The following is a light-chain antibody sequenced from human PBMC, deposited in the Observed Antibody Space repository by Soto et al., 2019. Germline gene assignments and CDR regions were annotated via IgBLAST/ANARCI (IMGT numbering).Light chain of an antibody. J-gene: IGKJ2*01. Sequence: DVVMTQSPVSLSVTLGQPASISCRSSQSLVHSDGNTYVNWFQQRPGHSPRRLIYKVSNRDSGVQDRFSGSGSATDFTLKISRVEAEDVGVYFCMQGTHWYTFGQGTKLEIK. CDR3: MQGTHWYT. CDR1: QSLVHSDGNTY. CDR2: KVS. V-gene: IGKV2-30*02.